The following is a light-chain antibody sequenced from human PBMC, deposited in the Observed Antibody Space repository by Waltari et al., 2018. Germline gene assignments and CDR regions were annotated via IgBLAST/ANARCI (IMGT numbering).Light chain of an antibody. CDR2: DVS. CDR1: RSDIGLYDY. V-gene: IGLV2-14*03. J-gene: IGLJ1*01. Sequence: SALTQPASMSGSPGQSITISCTGTRSDIGLYDYVSWYQQHPGKAPKLTLSDVSQLASGVHALVSGSKSGYTASLTSSGLQTEHDADYYCSAYTATDTYVFGSGTTVTVL. CDR3: SAYTATDTYV.